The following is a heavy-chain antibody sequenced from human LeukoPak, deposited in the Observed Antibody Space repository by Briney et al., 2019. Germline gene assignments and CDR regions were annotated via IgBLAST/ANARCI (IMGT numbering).Heavy chain of an antibody. Sequence: GGSLRLSCAASGFAFSSYWMHWVRQAPGKGLVWVSRINSDGSTTSYADSVKGRFTISRDNAKNTLYLQMNSLGAEDTAVYYCSRGLYSSTLGYWGQGTLVTVSS. D-gene: IGHD6-13*01. CDR3: SRGLYSSTLGY. CDR2: INSDGSTT. CDR1: GFAFSSYW. V-gene: IGHV3-74*01. J-gene: IGHJ4*02.